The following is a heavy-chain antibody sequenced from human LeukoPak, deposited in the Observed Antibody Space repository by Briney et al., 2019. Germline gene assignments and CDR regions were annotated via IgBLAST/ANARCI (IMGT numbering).Heavy chain of an antibody. CDR3: AREYCSSTSCLYDH. J-gene: IGHJ4*02. Sequence: GGSLRLSCAASGFTFSSYSMNWVRQAPGKGLEWVSYISSSSTIYYADSVKGRFTISRDKAKNSLYLQMNSLRAEDTAVYYCAREYCSSTSCLYDHWGQGTLVTVSS. CDR1: GFTFSSYS. D-gene: IGHD2-2*01. V-gene: IGHV3-48*01. CDR2: ISSSSTI.